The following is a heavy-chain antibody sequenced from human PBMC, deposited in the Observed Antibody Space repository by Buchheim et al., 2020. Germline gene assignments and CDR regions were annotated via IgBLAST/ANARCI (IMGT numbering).Heavy chain of an antibody. D-gene: IGHD6-13*01. J-gene: IGHJ4*02. V-gene: IGHV3-30-3*01. CDR1: GFTFSSYA. Sequence: QVQLVESGGGVVQPGRSLRLSCAASGFTFSSYAMHWVRQAPGKGLEWVAVISYDGSNKYYADSVKGRFTISRDNSKNTLYLQMNSLRAEDTAVYYCARPKNRQQLVRGFDYWGQGTL. CDR3: ARPKNRQQLVRGFDY. CDR2: ISYDGSNK.